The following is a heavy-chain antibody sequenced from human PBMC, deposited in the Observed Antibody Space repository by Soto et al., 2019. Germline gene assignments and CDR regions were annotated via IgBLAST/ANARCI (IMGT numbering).Heavy chain of an antibody. CDR3: ARYSYDFWSGHPNPRYYYGMDV. V-gene: IGHV5-51*01. J-gene: IGHJ6*02. CDR1: GYSFTSYW. Sequence: GESLKISCEGSGYSFTSYWIGWVRQMPGKGLEWMGIIYPGDSNTRYSPSLQGQGTISVDKTISNAYLQWSSLKATDSAMYYCARYSYDFWSGHPNPRYYYGMDVWGQGTTVTVSS. CDR2: IYPGDSNT. D-gene: IGHD3-3*01.